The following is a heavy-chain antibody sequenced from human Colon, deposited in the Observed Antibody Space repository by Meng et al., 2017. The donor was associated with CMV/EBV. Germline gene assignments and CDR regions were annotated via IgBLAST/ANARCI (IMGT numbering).Heavy chain of an antibody. V-gene: IGHV3-7*01. CDR3: ASTGPLYGLYFCY. CDR1: GYTFTTTW. J-gene: IGHJ4*02. CDR2: IKEDGSQK. Sequence: GGSLRLSCVASGYTFTTTWISWVRQAPGKGLEWVANIKEDGSQKNYADSVKGRFTISRDNAKNSVYLQMNSLRAEDTAVYYCASTGPLYGLYFCYWGQGTLVTVSS. D-gene: IGHD2-8*01.